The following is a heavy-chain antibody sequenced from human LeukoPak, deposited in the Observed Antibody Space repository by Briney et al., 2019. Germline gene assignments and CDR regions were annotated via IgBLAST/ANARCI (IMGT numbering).Heavy chain of an antibody. CDR2: INPNSGNT. CDR3: ATTSSGWFYFDS. Sequence: GASVKVSCKASGYTFTSYYMHWVRQAPGQGLEWMGIINPNSGNTGYAQKFQGRVTMTRNTSISTAYMELSSLRSEDTAVYYCATTSSGWFYFDSWGQGTLVTVSS. V-gene: IGHV1-8*02. J-gene: IGHJ4*02. CDR1: GYTFTSYY. D-gene: IGHD6-19*01.